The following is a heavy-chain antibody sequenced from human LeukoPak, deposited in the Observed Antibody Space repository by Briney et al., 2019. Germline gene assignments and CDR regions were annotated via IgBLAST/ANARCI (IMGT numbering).Heavy chain of an antibody. CDR1: GFTFSSYW. D-gene: IGHD2-2*01. Sequence: GGSLRLSCAASGFTFSSYWMSWVRQAPGKGLEWVANINRDGSEEYYVDSVKGRFTISRDNAKNSLDLQMNSLRVGDTAVYYCARNRVVVPAAPWGQGTLVTVSS. J-gene: IGHJ5*02. CDR2: INRDGSEE. CDR3: ARNRVVVPAAP. V-gene: IGHV3-7*04.